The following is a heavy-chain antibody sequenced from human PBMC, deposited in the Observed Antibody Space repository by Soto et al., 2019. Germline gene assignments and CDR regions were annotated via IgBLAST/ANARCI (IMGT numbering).Heavy chain of an antibody. V-gene: IGHV1-18*01. CDR1: GYTFSSIG. CDR2: ISPHKGDT. Sequence: ASVKVSCKTSGYTFSSIGISWVRQAPGQGLEWMGWISPHKGDTYYAQRLQGRVTMTTDTSTSTAYMELRSLRSDDTAVYFCARDLDGSGSYYTNYWGQGTLVTVSS. J-gene: IGHJ4*02. D-gene: IGHD3-10*01. CDR3: ARDLDGSGSYYTNY.